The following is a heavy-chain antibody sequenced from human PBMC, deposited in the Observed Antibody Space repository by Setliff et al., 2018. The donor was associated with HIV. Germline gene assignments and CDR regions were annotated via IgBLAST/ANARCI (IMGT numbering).Heavy chain of an antibody. CDR1: GHPFSNYD. V-gene: IGHV1-8*01. J-gene: IGHJ6*03. CDR2: MNPNSGAT. Sequence: GASVKVSCKTSGHPFSNYDIIWVRRATGQGLEWKGWMNPNSGATGYAQKFKDRFIMTRDTSISTAYMALSSLTSEDTAVYYCASGKGVRGVIIRGGLDVWGKGTTVTVSS. CDR3: ASGKGVRGVIIRGGLDV. D-gene: IGHD3-10*01.